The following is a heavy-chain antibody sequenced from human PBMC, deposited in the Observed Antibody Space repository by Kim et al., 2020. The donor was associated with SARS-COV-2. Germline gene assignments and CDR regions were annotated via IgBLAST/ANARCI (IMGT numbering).Heavy chain of an antibody. CDR1: GGSISSSSYY. D-gene: IGHD6-19*01. Sequence: SETLSLTCTVSGGSISSSSYYWGWIRQPPGKGLEWIGSIYYSGSTYYNPSLKSRVTISVDTSKNQFSLKLSSVTAADTAVYYCARTTGYSSGWSRSYGMDDWGQGPTVTVSS. CDR3: ARTTGYSSGWSRSYGMDD. J-gene: IGHJ6*02. V-gene: IGHV4-39*01. CDR2: IYYSGST.